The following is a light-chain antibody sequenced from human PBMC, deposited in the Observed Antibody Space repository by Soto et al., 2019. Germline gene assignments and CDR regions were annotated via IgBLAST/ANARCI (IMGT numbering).Light chain of an antibody. J-gene: IGKJ1*01. CDR2: GAS. V-gene: IGKV3-15*01. Sequence: EIVMTQSPVTLSVSPGERATLSCRASHHVATNLAWYQQKPGQPPRLLIYGASTRATGVSARFSGSGSGTELTRTISSLQSDDFAVYYCQQYTARPQWTFGQGTRV. CDR1: HHVATN. CDR3: QQYTARPQWT.